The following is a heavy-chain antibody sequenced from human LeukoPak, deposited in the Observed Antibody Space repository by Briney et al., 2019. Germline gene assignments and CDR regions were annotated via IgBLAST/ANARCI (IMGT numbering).Heavy chain of an antibody. J-gene: IGHJ6*03. CDR2: ISYDGSNK. V-gene: IGHV3-30*04. Sequence: PGGFLRLSCAASGFTYTKHAMHWVRQAPGKGLEWVAVISYDGSNKKYADSVKGRFTISRDNSKNTLYLQMNSLSAEDTAVYYCARSLREQWLVNYYYYYMDVWGKGTTVTVSS. CDR3: ARSLREQWLVNYYYYYMDV. CDR1: GFTYTKHA. D-gene: IGHD6-19*01.